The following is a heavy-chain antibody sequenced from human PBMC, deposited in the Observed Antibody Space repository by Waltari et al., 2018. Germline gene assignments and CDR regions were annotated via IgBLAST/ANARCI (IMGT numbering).Heavy chain of an antibody. CDR1: RFTFSRYW. D-gene: IGHD2-2*01. J-gene: IGHJ4*02. CDR2: INYDGSQK. V-gene: IGHV3-7*01. CDR3: AKSRGFEY. Sequence: EVQLVESGGGLVQHGGSLRLSCEAYRFTFSRYWMSWVRQTPGEGLEWVANINYDGSQKYYVDSVKGRFTISRDNAKNSVYLQMNSLRVDDTAMYYCAKSRGFEYWGQGTLITVSS.